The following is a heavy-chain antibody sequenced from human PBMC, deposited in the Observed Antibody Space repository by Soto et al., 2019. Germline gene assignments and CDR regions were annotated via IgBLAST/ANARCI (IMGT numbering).Heavy chain of an antibody. CDR3: AKDAGGGGNILTGYHGDEAGWFDP. V-gene: IGHV3-9*01. D-gene: IGHD3-9*01. CDR2: ISWNSGGI. Sequence: EVQLVESGGGLVQPGRSLRLSCAASGFIFDDYAMHWVRQAPGKGLEWVSGISWNSGGIGYADSVKGRFTISRDNAKNAMYLQMNSLGTEEKAVYYCAKDAGGGGNILTGYHGDEAGWFDPWGQGTLVTVSS. CDR1: GFIFDDYA. J-gene: IGHJ5*02.